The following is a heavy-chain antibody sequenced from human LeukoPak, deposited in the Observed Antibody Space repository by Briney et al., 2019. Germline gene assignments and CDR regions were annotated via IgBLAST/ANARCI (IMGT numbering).Heavy chain of an antibody. CDR1: GFTFTNAW. CDR3: TTDLGTYYHGSQRLIPIDY. D-gene: IGHD3-10*01. J-gene: IGHJ4*02. CDR2: IKSKTDGETT. V-gene: IGHV3-15*01. Sequence: GGSLRLSCVDSGFTFTNAWMSWVRQAPGKGLEWIGRIKSKTDGETTNYAEPVRGRFTISRDDSKSAVYLQMNSLKIEDTSVYYCTTDLGTYYHGSQRLIPIDYWGQGTLVTVSS.